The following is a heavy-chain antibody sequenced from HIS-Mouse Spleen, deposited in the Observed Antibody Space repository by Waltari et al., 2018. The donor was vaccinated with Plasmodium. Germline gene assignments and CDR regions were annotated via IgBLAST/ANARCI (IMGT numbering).Heavy chain of an antibody. CDR1: GGSFSGYY. CDR2: INHSGST. V-gene: IGHV4-34*01. J-gene: IGHJ4*02. D-gene: IGHD3-22*01. Sequence: QVQLQQWGAGLLKPSETLSLTCAVYGGSFSGYYWSWIRQPPGKGLEWIGEINHSGSTNYNPSLKSRGTISVDTSKNQFSLKLSSVTAADTAVYYCARTVGYYYDSSVYDYWGQGTLVTVSS. CDR3: ARTVGYYYDSSVYDY.